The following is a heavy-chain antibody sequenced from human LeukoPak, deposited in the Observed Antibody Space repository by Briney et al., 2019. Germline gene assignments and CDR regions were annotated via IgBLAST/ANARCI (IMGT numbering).Heavy chain of an antibody. Sequence: SETRSRTCTVSGGSISSTYWSWIRQPPGKGLGWIGYIYYSGSTNYNPSLKSRVTMSVDTSKNQFSLNLSSVTAADTAVYYCARGPYSSRYDYWGQGTVVTVSS. CDR3: ARGPYSSRYDY. D-gene: IGHD6-13*01. J-gene: IGHJ4*02. CDR1: GGSISSTY. CDR2: IYYSGST. V-gene: IGHV4-59*01.